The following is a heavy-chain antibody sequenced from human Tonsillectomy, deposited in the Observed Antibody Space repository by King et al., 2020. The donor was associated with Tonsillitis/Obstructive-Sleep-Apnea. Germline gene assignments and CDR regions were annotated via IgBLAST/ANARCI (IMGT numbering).Heavy chain of an antibody. J-gene: IGHJ4*02. CDR1: GFTFSRYG. D-gene: IGHD4-17*01. V-gene: IGHV3-33*08. Sequence: VQLVESGGGVVQPGRSLRLSCAASGFTFSRYGMHWVRQAPGKGLEWVAFLWYDGSNKYYADSVKGRFTISRDNSKNTVYLQMNSLRAEDTAVYYCARDGRDYGFDYWGQGTLVTVSS. CDR2: LWYDGSNK. CDR3: ARDGRDYGFDY.